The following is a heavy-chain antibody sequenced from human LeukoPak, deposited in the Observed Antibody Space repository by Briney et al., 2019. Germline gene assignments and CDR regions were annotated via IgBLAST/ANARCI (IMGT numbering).Heavy chain of an antibody. CDR2: ISAYNGNT. CDR3: ARAKISTMIVVVKSYYFDY. D-gene: IGHD3-22*01. J-gene: IGHJ4*02. Sequence: ASVKVSCKASGYTFTSYGISWVRQAPGQGLEWMGWISAYNGNTNYAQKLQGRVTMTTDTSTSTAYMELRSLRSDDTAVYYCARAKISTMIVVVKSYYFDYWGQGTLVTVSS. CDR1: GYTFTSYG. V-gene: IGHV1-18*01.